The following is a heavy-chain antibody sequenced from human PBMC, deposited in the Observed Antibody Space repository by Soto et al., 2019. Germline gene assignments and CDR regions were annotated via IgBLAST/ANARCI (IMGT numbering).Heavy chain of an antibody. CDR3: FTDRQFRPAY. CDR2: IYSGGST. J-gene: IGHJ4*02. CDR1: GVTVSSNY. V-gene: IGHV3-66*01. Sequence: GGSLRLSCAVSGVTVSSNYMSWVRQAPGKGLEWVSVIYSGGSTDYADSVKGRFTISRDNSKNTLYLQMNSLRAEDTAMYYCFTDRQFRPAYWGQGTLVTVSS. D-gene: IGHD3-22*01.